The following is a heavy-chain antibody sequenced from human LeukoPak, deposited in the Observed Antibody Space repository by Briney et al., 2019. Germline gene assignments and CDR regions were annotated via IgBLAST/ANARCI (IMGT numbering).Heavy chain of an antibody. CDR3: AQGPSGYYYY. D-gene: IGHD3-22*01. CDR2: IIPILGIA. J-gene: IGHJ4*02. Sequence: SVKVSCKASGGTFSSYAIRWVRPAPGQGLEWMGRIIPILGIANYAQKFQGRVTITADKSTSTAYMELSSLRHEDTAVYYCAQGPSGYYYYWGQKTLVSVSS. V-gene: IGHV1-69*04. CDR1: GGTFSSYA.